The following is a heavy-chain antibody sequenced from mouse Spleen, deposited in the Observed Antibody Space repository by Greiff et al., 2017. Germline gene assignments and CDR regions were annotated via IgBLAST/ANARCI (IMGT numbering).Heavy chain of an antibody. J-gene: IGHJ4*01. Sequence: EVQLQESGPELVKPGASVKIPCKASGYTFTDYNMDWVKQSHGKSLEWIGDINPNNGGTIYNQKFKGKATLTVDKSSSTAYMELRSLTSEDTAVYYCARRYYGSSRGYAMDYWGQGTSVTVSS. D-gene: IGHD1-1*01. V-gene: IGHV1-18*01. CDR2: INPNNGGT. CDR1: GYTFTDYN. CDR3: ARRYYGSSRGYAMDY.